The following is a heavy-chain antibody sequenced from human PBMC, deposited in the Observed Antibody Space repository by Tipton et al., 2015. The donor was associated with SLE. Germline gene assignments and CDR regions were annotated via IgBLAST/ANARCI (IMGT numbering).Heavy chain of an antibody. CDR2: IYNSGST. CDR3: ARGASAAGTYL. D-gene: IGHD6-13*01. CDR1: GGSFSGYY. Sequence: TLSLTCAVYGGSFSGYYWSWIRQPAGGRLEWIGRIYNSGSTNYNPSLMSRVTMSVDTSKNQFSLRLSSVSAADTAIYYCARGASAAGTYLWDQGTLVTVSS. J-gene: IGHJ5*02. V-gene: IGHV4-59*10.